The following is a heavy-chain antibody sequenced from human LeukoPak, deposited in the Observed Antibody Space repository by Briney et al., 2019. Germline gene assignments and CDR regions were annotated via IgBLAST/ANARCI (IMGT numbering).Heavy chain of an antibody. D-gene: IGHD3-10*01. J-gene: IGHJ4*02. Sequence: GGSLRLSCVVSGFIVNSYGMHWVRQAPGKGLEWVAVLSSDGSNKYYADSVKGRFTISRNISKNTLYLQMNSLRADDTALYYCAKESLYYDFDYWGQGTLVTVSS. CDR1: GFIVNSYG. CDR2: LSSDGSNK. V-gene: IGHV3-30*18. CDR3: AKESLYYDFDY.